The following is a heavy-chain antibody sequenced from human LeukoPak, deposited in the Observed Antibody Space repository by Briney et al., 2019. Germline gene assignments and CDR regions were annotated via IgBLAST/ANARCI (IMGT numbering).Heavy chain of an antibody. D-gene: IGHD2-21*01. CDR1: GGSISSYY. CDR3: ARGSKKLPRARFDP. V-gene: IGHV4-4*07. CDR2: IYTSGST. Sequence: SEALSLTCTVSGGSISSYYWSWIRQPAGKGLEWIGRIYTSGSTNYNPSLKGRVTMSVDTSKNQFSLKLSSVTAADTAVYYCARGSKKLPRARFDPWGQGTLVTVSS. J-gene: IGHJ5*02.